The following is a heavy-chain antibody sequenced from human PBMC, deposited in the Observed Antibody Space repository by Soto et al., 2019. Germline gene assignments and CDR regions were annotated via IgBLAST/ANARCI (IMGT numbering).Heavy chain of an antibody. Sequence: QLQLQESGSGLVKPSQTLSLTCAVSGGSISSGGYSWSWIRQPPGKGLEWIGYIYHSGSTYYNPSLKSRVTRAVDRSKNQFSLKLSSVTAADTAVYYCAGMRLLEWAIDYWGQGTLVTVSS. V-gene: IGHV4-30-2*01. CDR1: GGSISSGGYS. CDR2: IYHSGST. CDR3: AGMRLLEWAIDY. D-gene: IGHD3-3*01. J-gene: IGHJ4*02.